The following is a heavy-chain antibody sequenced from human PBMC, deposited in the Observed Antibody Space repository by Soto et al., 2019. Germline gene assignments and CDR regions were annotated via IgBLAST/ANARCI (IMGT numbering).Heavy chain of an antibody. Sequence: QVQLVQSGAEVKKSGASVKVSCKASGYTFTSHDINWVRQATGQGLEWMGWMNPNSGNTGYAQKFQGRVTMTRNTXIRTAYSELSSLRSEDTAVYCCARWDYGYCARFDYWGQGTLVTVSS. CDR3: ARWDYGYCARFDY. D-gene: IGHD4-17*01. CDR1: GYTFTSHD. J-gene: IGHJ4*02. CDR2: MNPNSGNT. V-gene: IGHV1-8*01.